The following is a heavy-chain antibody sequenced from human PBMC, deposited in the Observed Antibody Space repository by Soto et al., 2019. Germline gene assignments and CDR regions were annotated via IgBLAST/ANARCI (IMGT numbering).Heavy chain of an antibody. D-gene: IGHD4-17*01. CDR3: ARRLLDYGDYYYGMDV. CDR2: IRTIASGGTT. V-gene: IGHV3-49*04. CDR1: GFTFGDYA. Sequence: EVQLVESGGGLVQPGRSLRLSCTPSGFTFGDYAMSWVRQAPGKGLEWVGFIRTIASGGTTEYAESVKGRFTITRDDSKSIAYLQMNSLKSEDTAVYYCARRLLDYGDYYYGMDVCGQGTTVTVSS. J-gene: IGHJ6*02.